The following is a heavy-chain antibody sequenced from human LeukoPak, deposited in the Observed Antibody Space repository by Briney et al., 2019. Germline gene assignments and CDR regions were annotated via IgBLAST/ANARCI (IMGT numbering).Heavy chain of an antibody. V-gene: IGHV4-4*02. CDR2: IYHSGST. D-gene: IGHD2-2*02. CDR3: ARRSELLYNYFDY. J-gene: IGHJ4*02. Sequence: IGEIYHSGSTNYNPALKSRVTISVDKSKNQFSLKLSSVTAADTAVYYCARRSELLYNYFDYWGQGTLVTVSS.